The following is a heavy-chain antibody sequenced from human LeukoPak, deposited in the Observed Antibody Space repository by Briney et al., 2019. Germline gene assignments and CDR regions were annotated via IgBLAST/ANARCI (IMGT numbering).Heavy chain of an antibody. Sequence: SEALSLTCTVSGGSISSYYWSWIRQPPGKGLEWIGYIHYSGSTNYNPSLKSRVTISLDTSKNIFSLKLKSVTAADTGIYYCARQRGSYGDALDLWGQGTMVTVS. J-gene: IGHJ3*01. D-gene: IGHD3-16*01. CDR1: GGSISSYY. CDR3: ARQRGSYGDALDL. CDR2: IHYSGST. V-gene: IGHV4-59*08.